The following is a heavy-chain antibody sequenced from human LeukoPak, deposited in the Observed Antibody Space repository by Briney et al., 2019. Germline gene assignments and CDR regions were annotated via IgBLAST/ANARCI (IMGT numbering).Heavy chain of an antibody. V-gene: IGHV1-18*01. J-gene: IGHJ6*03. CDR2: ISAYNGNT. CDR3: ARDALWFGESSYMDV. CDR1: GYTFTSYG. Sequence: ASVKVSCKASGYTFTSYGTSWVRPAPGQGLEWMGWISAYNGNTNYAQKLQGRVTMTTDTSTSTAYMELRSLRSDDTAVYYCARDALWFGESSYMDVWGKGTTVTVSS. D-gene: IGHD3-10*01.